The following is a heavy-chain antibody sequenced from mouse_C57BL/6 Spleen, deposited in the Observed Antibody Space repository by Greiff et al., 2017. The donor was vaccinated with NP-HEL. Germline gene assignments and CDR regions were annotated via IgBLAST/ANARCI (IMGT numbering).Heavy chain of an antibody. CDR1: GYTFTSYW. CDR3: ARNFRGYFDY. Sequence: QVQLQQPGAELVMPGASVKLSCKASGYTFTSYWMHWVKQRPGQGLEWIGEIDPSDSYTNYNQKFKGKSTLTVDKSSSTAYMQLSSLTSEDSAVYDCARNFRGYFDYWGQGTTLTVAS. J-gene: IGHJ2*01. D-gene: IGHD3-2*02. V-gene: IGHV1-69*01. CDR2: IDPSDSYT.